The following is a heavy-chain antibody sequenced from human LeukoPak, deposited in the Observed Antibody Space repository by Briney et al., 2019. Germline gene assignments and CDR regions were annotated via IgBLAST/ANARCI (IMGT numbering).Heavy chain of an antibody. J-gene: IGHJ5*02. CDR3: ARQKEFGKLFWFDP. Sequence: GESLKISCKGSGYSFTSYWIGWVRQMPGQGLEWMGIIYPGDSDTRYTPTFQRQFTISAHKPISTAYLQWSSLKASDTAMYYCARQKEFGKLFWFDPWGQESLVTVSS. D-gene: IGHD3-10*01. CDR2: IYPGDSDT. V-gene: IGHV5-51*01. CDR1: GYSFTSYW.